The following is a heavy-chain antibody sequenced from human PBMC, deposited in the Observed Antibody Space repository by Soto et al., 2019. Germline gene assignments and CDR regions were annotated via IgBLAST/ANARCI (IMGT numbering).Heavy chain of an antibody. CDR3: ATGFFVRAPTDY. CDR2: FDPEGGET. D-gene: IGHD3-10*01. Sequence: GASVKVSCKVSGYTLTELSMHWVRQAPGKGLEWMGGFDPEGGETIYAQKFQRRVTMTEDTSTDTAYMELSSLRSEDTAVYYWATGFFVRAPTDYWGQVTLITVSS. CDR1: GYTLTELS. V-gene: IGHV1-24*01. J-gene: IGHJ4*02.